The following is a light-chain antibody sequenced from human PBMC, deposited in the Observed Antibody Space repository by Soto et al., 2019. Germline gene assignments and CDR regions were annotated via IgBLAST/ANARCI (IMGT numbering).Light chain of an antibody. V-gene: IGKV3-20*01. CDR3: QQYHSTPRT. Sequence: EIVLTQSPGTLSLSPGQRATLSCRASQSVSSNRLAWYQQKPGQAPRLLIYGASSRATGIPDRFSGSGSGTDFTLTISRLEPEDFAAYYCQQYHSTPRTLGQGTKVEI. CDR1: QSVSSNR. J-gene: IGKJ1*01. CDR2: GAS.